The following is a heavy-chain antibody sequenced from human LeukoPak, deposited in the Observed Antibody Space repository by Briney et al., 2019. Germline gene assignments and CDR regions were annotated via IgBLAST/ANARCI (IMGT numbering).Heavy chain of an antibody. CDR3: ARGSVDTGPN. J-gene: IGHJ4*02. V-gene: IGHV3-7*03. Sequence: GGSLRLSCVASGFTFSSYWMTWVRQAPGKGLEWVANINQDGSEKHYADSVKGRFTISRDNAKNSLYLQMNSLRAEDTAVYYCARGSVDTGPNWGQGTLVTVSS. CDR2: INQDGSEK. CDR1: GFTFSSYW. D-gene: IGHD5-18*01.